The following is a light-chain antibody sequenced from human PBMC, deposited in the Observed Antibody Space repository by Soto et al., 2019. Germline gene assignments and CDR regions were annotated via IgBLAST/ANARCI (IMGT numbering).Light chain of an antibody. J-gene: IGKJ2*01. CDR2: AAS. Sequence: DIQMTQSPSSLSASVGDRVTITCRASQSISDYLNWYQQKPGKAPKLLIHAASSLQSGVPSRFSGSGSGTDFTLTISSLQPEDFVTYYCQQSYNTLLYTFGQGTKLEIK. V-gene: IGKV1-39*01. CDR3: QQSYNTLLYT. CDR1: QSISDY.